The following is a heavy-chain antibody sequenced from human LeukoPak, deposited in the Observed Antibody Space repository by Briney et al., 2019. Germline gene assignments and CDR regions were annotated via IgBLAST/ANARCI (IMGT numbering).Heavy chain of an antibody. CDR3: ASLRGYSYGSHFDY. CDR1: GGSISSYY. V-gene: IGHV4-59*01. Sequence: SETLSLTCTVSGGSISSYYWSWIRQPPGKGLEWIGYICYSGSTNYNPSLKSRVTISVDTSKNQFSLKLSSVTAADTAVYYCASLRGYSYGSHFDYWGQGTLVTVSS. CDR2: ICYSGST. J-gene: IGHJ4*02. D-gene: IGHD5-18*01.